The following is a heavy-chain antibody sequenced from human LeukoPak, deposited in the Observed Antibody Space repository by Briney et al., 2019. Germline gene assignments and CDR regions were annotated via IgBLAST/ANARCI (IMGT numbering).Heavy chain of an antibody. J-gene: IGHJ5*02. D-gene: IGHD6-13*01. CDR1: GFTFSSYA. V-gene: IGHV3-23*01. CDR2: ISGSGGST. Sequence: GGSLRLSCAASGFTFSSYAMSWVRQAPGKGLEWVSAISGSGGSTYYADSVKGRFTISRDNSKNTLYLQMNSLRAEDTAVYYCAKDGSSLGIAAAAGWFDPWGQGTLVTVSS. CDR3: AKDGSSLGIAAAAGWFDP.